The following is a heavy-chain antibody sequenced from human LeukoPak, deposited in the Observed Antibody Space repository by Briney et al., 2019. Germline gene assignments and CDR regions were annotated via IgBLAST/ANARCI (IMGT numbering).Heavy chain of an antibody. J-gene: IGHJ5*02. D-gene: IGHD6-6*01. CDR3: AGRRVSSRPSSGARFDP. CDR1: GGSLSGYY. Sequence: SETLSLTCAVYGGSLSGYYWSWIRQPPGKGLEWIGEINHSGSTNYNPSLKSRVTISVDTSKNQFSLKLSSVTAADTAVYYCAGRRVSSRPSSGARFDPWGQGTLVTVSS. V-gene: IGHV4-34*01. CDR2: INHSGST.